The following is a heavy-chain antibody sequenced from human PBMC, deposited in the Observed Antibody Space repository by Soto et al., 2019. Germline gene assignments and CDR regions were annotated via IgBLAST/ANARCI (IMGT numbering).Heavy chain of an antibody. D-gene: IGHD2-15*01. V-gene: IGHV5-10-1*04. CDR3: ARVGFLGYCSGGSCPKVNYYYYGMDV. J-gene: IGHJ6*02. Sequence: PGESLKISCKGSGYSFTSYWISWVRQMPGKGLEWMGRIDPSDSDTRYSPSFQGQVTISADKSISTAYLQWSSLKASDTAMYYCARVGFLGYCSGGSCPKVNYYYYGMDVWGQGTTVTVSS. CDR1: GYSFTSYW. CDR2: IDPSDSDT.